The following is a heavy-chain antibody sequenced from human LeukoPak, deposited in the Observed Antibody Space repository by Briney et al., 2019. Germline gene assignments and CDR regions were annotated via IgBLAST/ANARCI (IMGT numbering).Heavy chain of an antibody. J-gene: IGHJ6*03. V-gene: IGHV3-74*01. Sequence: GGSLRLSCAASEFTFSSYWMHWVRLAPGKGLVWVSRINTDGSSTRYADSVKGRFTISRDNAKNTLYLQMNSPRVEDTAVYYCARQGVYYYYYMDVWGKGTTVTVSS. CDR3: ARQGVYYYYYMDV. CDR2: INTDGSST. CDR1: EFTFSSYW.